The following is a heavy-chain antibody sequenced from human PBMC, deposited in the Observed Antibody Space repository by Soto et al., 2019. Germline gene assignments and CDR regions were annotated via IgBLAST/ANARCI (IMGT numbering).Heavy chain of an antibody. J-gene: IGHJ3*02. CDR1: GFTFRIFA. V-gene: IGHV3-23*01. D-gene: IGHD6-6*01. CDR2: ISGSGGST. Sequence: SLRLSYLTSGFTFRIFAMSWVRQVPGKGLEWVSAISGSGGSTYYADSVKGRFTISRDNSKNTLYLQMNSLRAEDTAVYYCAKNIAARLGNDDDAFDIWG. CDR3: AKNIAARLGNDDDAFDI.